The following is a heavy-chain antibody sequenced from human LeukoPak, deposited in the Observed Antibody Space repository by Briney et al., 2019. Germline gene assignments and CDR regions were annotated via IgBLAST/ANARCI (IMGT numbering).Heavy chain of an antibody. D-gene: IGHD3-9*01. CDR2: IGSSSSYI. CDR1: GVTFNSYA. CDR3: ARESSDYDILTGYLYYYYMDV. Sequence: GGSLRLSCAASGVTFNSYAMSWVRQAPGKGLEWVSSIGSSSSYIYYADSVKGRFTISRDNAKNSLYLQMNSLRAEDTAVYYCARESSDYDILTGYLYYYYMDVWGKGTTVTISS. J-gene: IGHJ6*03. V-gene: IGHV3-21*01.